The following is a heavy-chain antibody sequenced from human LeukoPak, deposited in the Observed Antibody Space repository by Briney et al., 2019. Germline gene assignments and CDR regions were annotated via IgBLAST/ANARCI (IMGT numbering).Heavy chain of an antibody. V-gene: IGHV4-34*01. CDR2: INHSGST. CDR3: ARSPTMVAATLYYFDY. CDR1: GGSFSAYY. D-gene: IGHD2-15*01. J-gene: IGHJ4*02. Sequence: SETLSLTCAVYGGSFSAYYWSWIRQPPGKGLEWIGEINHSGSTNCNPFLKSRVTISVDTSKNQFSLKLTSVTAADTAVYYCARSPTMVAATLYYFDYWGQGTLVTVSS.